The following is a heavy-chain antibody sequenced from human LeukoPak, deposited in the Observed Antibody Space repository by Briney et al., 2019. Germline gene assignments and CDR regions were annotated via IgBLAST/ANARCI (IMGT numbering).Heavy chain of an antibody. Sequence: PSETLSLTCTVSGGSINSGGYYWIWIRQHPGKGLEWIGYIYYSGSTNYNPSLKSRVTISVGTSKNQFSLKLTSVTAADTAVYYCARDGTGIAVAGTFDYWGQGTLVTVSS. V-gene: IGHV4-61*08. J-gene: IGHJ4*02. D-gene: IGHD6-19*01. CDR1: GGSINSGGYY. CDR2: IYYSGST. CDR3: ARDGTGIAVAGTFDY.